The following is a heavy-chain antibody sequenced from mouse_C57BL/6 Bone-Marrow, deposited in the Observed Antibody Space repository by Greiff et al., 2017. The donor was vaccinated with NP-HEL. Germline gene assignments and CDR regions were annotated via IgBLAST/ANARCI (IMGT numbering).Heavy chain of an antibody. J-gene: IGHJ1*03. Sequence: EVQRVESGPGLVKPSQSLSLTCSVTGYSITSGYYWNWIRQFPGNKLEWMGYISYDGSNNYNPSLKNRISITRDTSKNQFFLKLNSVTTEDTATYYCAHYYGNCYFDVWGTGTTVTVSS. CDR1: GYSITSGYY. CDR3: AHYYGNCYFDV. V-gene: IGHV3-6*01. CDR2: ISYDGSN. D-gene: IGHD1-2*01.